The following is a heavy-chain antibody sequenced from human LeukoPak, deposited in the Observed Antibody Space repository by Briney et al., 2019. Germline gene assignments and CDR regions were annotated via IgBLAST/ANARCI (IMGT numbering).Heavy chain of an antibody. V-gene: IGHV3-30*03. J-gene: IGHJ4*02. D-gene: IGHD1-26*01. CDR1: GFNFSMYG. CDR3: ARDKIVGATYFDY. Sequence: GGSLRLSCAASGFNFSMYGMHWVRQAPGKGLEWVAVISNDGSNKDYVDSVKGRFTISRDNAKNSLYLQMNSLRAEDTAVYYCARDKIVGATYFDYWGQGTLVTVSS. CDR2: ISNDGSNK.